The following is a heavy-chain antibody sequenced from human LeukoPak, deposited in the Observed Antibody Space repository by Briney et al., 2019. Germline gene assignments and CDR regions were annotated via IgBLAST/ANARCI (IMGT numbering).Heavy chain of an antibody. V-gene: IGHV3-13*01. CDR1: GFTFSSYD. CDR3: ARGRFEYSSSTLTYYFDY. CDR2: ISTAGDT. Sequence: PGGSLRLSCAASGFTFSSYDMHWVRQATGKGLEWVSAISTAGDTYYPGSVKGRFTISRENAKNSLYLQMNSLRAGDTAVYYCARGRFEYSSSTLTYYFDYWGQGTLVTVSS. J-gene: IGHJ4*02. D-gene: IGHD6-6*01.